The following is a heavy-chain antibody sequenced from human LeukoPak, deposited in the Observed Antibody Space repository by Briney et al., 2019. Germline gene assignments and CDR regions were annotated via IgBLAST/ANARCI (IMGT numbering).Heavy chain of an antibody. CDR3: AGRYCRGGSCLTNCYGMDV. CDR1: GFTLSEYE. J-gene: IGHJ6*02. D-gene: IGHD2-15*01. CDR2: IRGFGTTI. V-gene: IGHV3-48*03. Sequence: SGGSLRLSCVDSGFTLSEYEMSWVRQAPGKGLECVSYIRGFGTTIYYADSVEGRFTISRDNAKNSVYLQMNSLRGDDTSIYFCAGRYCRGGSCLTNCYGMDVWGQGTTVTVSS.